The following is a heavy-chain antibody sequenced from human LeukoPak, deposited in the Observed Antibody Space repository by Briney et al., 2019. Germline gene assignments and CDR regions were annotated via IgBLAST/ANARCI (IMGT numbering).Heavy chain of an antibody. Sequence: SETLXLTXTVSGGSIRSYFWSWIRQPPGKGLEWIGYIYYSGSTNYNPSLKSRVTISVDTSRNQFSLKLRSMNAADKAVDYCXXXXXXSSSSGLYYYYYYMDVWGKGTTVTVSS. CDR3: XXXXXXSSSSGLYYYYYYMDV. D-gene: IGHD6-6*01. CDR1: GGSIRSYF. V-gene: IGHV4-59*12. J-gene: IGHJ6*03. CDR2: IYYSGST.